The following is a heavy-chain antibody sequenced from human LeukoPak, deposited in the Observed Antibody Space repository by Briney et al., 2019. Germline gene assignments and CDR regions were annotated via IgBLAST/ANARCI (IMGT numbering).Heavy chain of an antibody. CDR3: ARIRSRDTAVVIGWFDP. V-gene: IGHV1-69*04. Sequence: GASVKVSCKASGGTFSSSAISWVRQAPGQGLEWMGRIIPILGIANYAQKFQGRVTIIADKSTSTAYMELSSLRSEDTAVYYCARIRSRDTAVVIGWFDPWGQGTLVTVSS. CDR1: GGTFSSSA. J-gene: IGHJ5*02. D-gene: IGHD5-18*01. CDR2: IIPILGIA.